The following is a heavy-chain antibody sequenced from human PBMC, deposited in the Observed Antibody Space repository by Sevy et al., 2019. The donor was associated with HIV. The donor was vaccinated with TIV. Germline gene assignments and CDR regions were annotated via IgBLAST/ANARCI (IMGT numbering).Heavy chain of an antibody. CDR3: AKDRVSGTYYTGDFDY. Sequence: GGSLRLSCAASGFTFSTYAMTWVRQAPGKGLEWVSVISLSGGDTYYTDSVKGRFTISRDNSKNTLYLQMNSLRAEDTAVYYCAKDRVSGTYYTGDFDYWGQGPLVTVSS. CDR2: ISLSGGDT. CDR1: GFTFSTYA. J-gene: IGHJ4*02. D-gene: IGHD3-10*01. V-gene: IGHV3-23*01.